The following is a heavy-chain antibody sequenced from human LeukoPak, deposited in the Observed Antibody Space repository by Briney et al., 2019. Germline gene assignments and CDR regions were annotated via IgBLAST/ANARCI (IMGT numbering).Heavy chain of an antibody. CDR3: ARDQVGVGASYFDY. D-gene: IGHD1-26*01. CDR1: GGSISSGSYY. V-gene: IGHV4-61*01. J-gene: IGHJ4*02. CDR2: IYYSGST. Sequence: SETLSLTCTVSGGSISSGSYYWSWIRQPPGKGLEWIGYIYYSGSTNYNPSLKSRVTISVDTSKNQFSLKLSSVTAADTAVYYCARDQVGVGASYFDYWGQGTLVTVSS.